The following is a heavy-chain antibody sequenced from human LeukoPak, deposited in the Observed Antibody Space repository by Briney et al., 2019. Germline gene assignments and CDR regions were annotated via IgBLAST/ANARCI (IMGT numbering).Heavy chain of an antibody. D-gene: IGHD2-21*02. V-gene: IGHV4-31*03. CDR3: AREFGGDSSFDY. J-gene: IGHJ4*02. CDR1: GGSISSGGYY. Sequence: SETLSLTCTVSGGSISSGGYYWRWIRQHPGKGLEWIGYIYYSGSTYYNPSLKSRVTISVDTSKNQFSLKLSSVTAADTAVYYCAREFGGDSSFDYWGQGTLVTVSS. CDR2: IYYSGST.